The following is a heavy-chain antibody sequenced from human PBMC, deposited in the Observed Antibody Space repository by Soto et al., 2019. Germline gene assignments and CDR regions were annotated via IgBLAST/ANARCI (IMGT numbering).Heavy chain of an antibody. CDR3: ALSGVVPAAINHNFDY. CDR2: TIPIFGTA. J-gene: IGHJ4*02. CDR1: GGTFSSYA. V-gene: IGHV1-69*13. D-gene: IGHD2-2*01. Sequence: SVKVSCKASGGTFSSYAISWVRQAPGQGLEWMGGTIPIFGTANYAQKFQGRVTITADESTSTAYMELSSLRSEDTAVYYCALSGVVPAAINHNFDYWGQGTLVTVAS.